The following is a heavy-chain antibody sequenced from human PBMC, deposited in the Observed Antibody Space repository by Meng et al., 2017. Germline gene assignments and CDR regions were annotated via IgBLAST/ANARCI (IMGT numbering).Heavy chain of an antibody. CDR3: ATIAVAGPSCRGYFDY. J-gene: IGHJ4*02. V-gene: IGHV3-74*01. Sequence: GESLKISCAASGFTFSGYWMHWVRQAPGKGLVWVSRISSDGSSTCYADSVKGRFTISRDNAKNTLYLQMNSLRAEDTAVYYCATIAVAGPSCRGYFDYWGQGTLVTVSS. CDR2: ISSDGSST. CDR1: GFTFSGYW. D-gene: IGHD6-19*01.